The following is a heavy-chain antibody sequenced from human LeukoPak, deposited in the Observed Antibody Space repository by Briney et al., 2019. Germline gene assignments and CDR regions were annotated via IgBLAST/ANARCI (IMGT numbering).Heavy chain of an antibody. V-gene: IGHV1-2*06. CDR2: INPNSGGT. J-gene: IGHJ4*02. D-gene: IGHD2-21*01. Sequence: GASVKVSCKASGYRFTGYYVHWVRQAPGQGLEWMGRINPNSGGTNYAQKFQGRVTMTRDTSISTAYMELSRLRSDDTAVYYCARGSPRVIDYWGQGTLVTVSS. CDR1: GYRFTGYY. CDR3: ARGSPRVIDY.